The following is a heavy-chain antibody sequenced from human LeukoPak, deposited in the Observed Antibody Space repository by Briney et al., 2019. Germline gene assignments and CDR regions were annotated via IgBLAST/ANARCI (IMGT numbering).Heavy chain of an antibody. D-gene: IGHD6-13*01. CDR1: GDSISSYY. J-gene: IGHJ3*02. CDR2: IYYSGST. Sequence: SETLSLTCTVSGDSISSYYWSWIRQPPGKGLEWIGYIYYSGSTNYNPSLKSRVTISVDTSKSQFSLKLSSVTAADTAVYYCARDARPRIAAGPRSPAAFDIWGQGTMVTVSS. CDR3: ARDARPRIAAGPRSPAAFDI. V-gene: IGHV4-59*01.